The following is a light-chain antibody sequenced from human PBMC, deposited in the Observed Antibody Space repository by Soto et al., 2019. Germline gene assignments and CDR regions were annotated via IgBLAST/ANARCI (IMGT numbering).Light chain of an antibody. CDR2: GAS. CDR1: QSVSSSY. Sequence: EIVLTQSPGTLSLSPGERATLSCRASQSVSSSYLAWYQQKPGQAPRLLIYGASSRATGIPDRFSGSGSGTDFTLTISRLEPEDFAVYYCQQYVSSPLTFGPGTKVHIK. V-gene: IGKV3-20*01. CDR3: QQYVSSPLT. J-gene: IGKJ3*01.